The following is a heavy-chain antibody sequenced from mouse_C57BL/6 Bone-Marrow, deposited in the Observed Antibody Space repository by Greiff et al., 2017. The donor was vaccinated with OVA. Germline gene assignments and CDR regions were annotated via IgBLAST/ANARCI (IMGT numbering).Heavy chain of an antibody. Sequence: EVKVVESGGGLVQPGGSLSLSCAASGFTFTDYYMSWVRQPPGKALEWLGFIRNKANGYTTEYSASVKGRFTISRDNSQSILYLQMNALRAEDSATYYCARYDYGWCAYWGQGTLVTVSA. J-gene: IGHJ3*01. CDR2: IRNKANGYTT. CDR3: ARYDYGWCAY. D-gene: IGHD2-4*01. V-gene: IGHV7-3*01. CDR1: GFTFTDYY.